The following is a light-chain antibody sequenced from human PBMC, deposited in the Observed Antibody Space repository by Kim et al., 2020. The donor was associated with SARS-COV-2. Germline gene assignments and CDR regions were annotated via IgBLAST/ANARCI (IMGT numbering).Light chain of an antibody. V-gene: IGKV3-15*01. CDR2: GAS. Sequence: EIVMTQSPAALSLSPGERATLSCRASQSVSSILAWYQQKPGQAPRLLIYGASTRATGIPARFSGSGSGTEFTLTISSLQSEDFAVYYCQQYNNSPPRTFAGETTVYIK. J-gene: IGKJ4*01. CDR1: QSVSSI. CDR3: QQYNNSPPRT.